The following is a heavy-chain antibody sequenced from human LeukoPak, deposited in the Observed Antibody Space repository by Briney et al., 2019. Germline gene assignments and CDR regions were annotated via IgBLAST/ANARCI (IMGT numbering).Heavy chain of an antibody. Sequence: ASVKVSCKASGYTFTSYGLTWVRQAPGHGLEWMGWISAFNGNTNYAQKLQGRVTMTTDTSTSTAYMELRSLRSDDTAVYYCARDWDGYNGIDYWGQGTLVTVSS. D-gene: IGHD5-24*01. J-gene: IGHJ4*02. CDR1: GYTFTSYG. CDR2: ISAFNGNT. CDR3: ARDWDGYNGIDY. V-gene: IGHV1-18*01.